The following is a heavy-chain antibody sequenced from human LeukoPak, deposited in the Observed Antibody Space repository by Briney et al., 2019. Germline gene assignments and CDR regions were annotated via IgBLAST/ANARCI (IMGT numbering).Heavy chain of an antibody. CDR2: INHSGSG. J-gene: IGHJ4*02. CDR1: GGAFTNYY. V-gene: IGHV4-34*01. Sequence: SETLSLTCAVYGGAFTNYYWSWIRQPPGKGLEWIGDINHSGSGNYNPSLKPRLMMSVDTSKSQISLRLTSVTAADTAVYYCVRRAFGPRWQFLYEKKYYFDYWARGTLVTVSS. D-gene: IGHD4-23*01. CDR3: VRRAFGPRWQFLYEKKYYFDY.